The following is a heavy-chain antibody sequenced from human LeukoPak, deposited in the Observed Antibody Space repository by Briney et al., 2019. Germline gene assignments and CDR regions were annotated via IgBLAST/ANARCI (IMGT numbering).Heavy chain of an antibody. CDR1: GGSISSYY. CDR3: ARGARIQSWLDYIDY. Sequence: SETLSLTCTVSGGSISSYYWSWIRQPAGKGLEWIGRIYTSGSTNYNPSLKSRVTVSVDTSKNQFSLKLSSVTAADTAVYYCARGARIQSWLDYIDYWGQGTLVTVSS. D-gene: IGHD5-18*01. CDR2: IYTSGST. J-gene: IGHJ4*02. V-gene: IGHV4-4*07.